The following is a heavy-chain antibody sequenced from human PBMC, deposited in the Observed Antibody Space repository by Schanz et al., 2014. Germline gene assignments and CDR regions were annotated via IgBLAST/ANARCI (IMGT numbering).Heavy chain of an antibody. D-gene: IGHD5-18*01. CDR1: GFTFSRYW. Sequence: EVQLVESGGELIQPGGSLRLSCEASGFTFSRYWMHWVRQAPGKGLEWVSRLNFDETYTSYADSVKGRFTISRDNAKNTVYLQMTSLGVEDTAVYYCARGGADSAMAHEYWGRGTLVTVSS. V-gene: IGHV3-74*01. J-gene: IGHJ4*02. CDR3: ARGGADSAMAHEY. CDR2: LNFDETYT.